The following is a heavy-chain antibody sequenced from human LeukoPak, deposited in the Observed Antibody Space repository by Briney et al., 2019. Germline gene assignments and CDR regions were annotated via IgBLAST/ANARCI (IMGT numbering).Heavy chain of an antibody. D-gene: IGHD3-16*02. J-gene: IGHJ6*03. V-gene: IGHV4-34*01. CDR2: INHSGNT. CDR1: GGSFNAYY. Sequence: PSETLSLTCAVYGGSFNAYYWTWIRQTPGKGLEWIGEINHSGNTNYNPSLESRVTISADTSKSQFSLNLGSVTAADTAIYYCARGLRFIQGPGYYYMDVWGKGTTVTVSS. CDR3: ARGLRFIQGPGYYYMDV.